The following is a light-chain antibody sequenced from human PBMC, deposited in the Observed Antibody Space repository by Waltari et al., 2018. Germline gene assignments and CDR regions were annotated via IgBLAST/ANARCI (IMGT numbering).Light chain of an antibody. Sequence: DIQMTQSPSSLSASVGDRLTITCRSSQSISSYLNWYQQNPVKAPKLLIYAASSLQSGVPSRFSGSGSGTDFTLTISSLQPEDFATYYCQQSYSTPYTFGQGTKLEIK. CDR3: QQSYSTPYT. J-gene: IGKJ2*01. CDR1: QSISSY. CDR2: AAS. V-gene: IGKV1-39*01.